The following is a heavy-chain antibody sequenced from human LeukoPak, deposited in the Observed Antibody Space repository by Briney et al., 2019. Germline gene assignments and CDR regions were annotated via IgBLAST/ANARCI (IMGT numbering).Heavy chain of an antibody. Sequence: TLRCSCTASGFTFYTYAMHWLRQTQGMGLEWVAVISYDGINIYYIDSVKGRFTISRDNSNNTLYLQITSLRPEYTAVYYCDRAPGRAGSAFYYFDYWGQGTLVTVSS. CDR1: GFTFYTYA. D-gene: IGHD2-15*01. CDR2: ISYDGINI. V-gene: IGHV3-30-3*01. CDR3: DRAPGRAGSAFYYFDY. J-gene: IGHJ4*02.